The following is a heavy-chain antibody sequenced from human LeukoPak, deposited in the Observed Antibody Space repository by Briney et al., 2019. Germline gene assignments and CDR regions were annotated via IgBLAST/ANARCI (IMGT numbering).Heavy chain of an antibody. CDR1: GGTFSSYT. CDR3: ARGDSSGYYYGGYGMDV. CDR2: IIPILGIA. V-gene: IGHV1-69*02. Sequence: ASVKGSCKASGGTFSSYTISWVRQAPGQGLEWMGRIIPILGIANYAQKFQGRVTITADKSTSTAYMELSSLRSEDTAVYYCARGDSSGYYYGGYGMDVWGQGTTVTVSS. D-gene: IGHD3-22*01. J-gene: IGHJ6*02.